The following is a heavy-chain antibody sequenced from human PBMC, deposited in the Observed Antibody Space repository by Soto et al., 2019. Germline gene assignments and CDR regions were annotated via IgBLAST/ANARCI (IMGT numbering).Heavy chain of an antibody. CDR2: INPNSGGT. V-gene: IGHV1-2*04. J-gene: IGHJ6*03. CDR1: GYTFTGYY. CDR3: ARDGGSGSGYYYYMDV. D-gene: IGHD3-10*01. Sequence: ASVKVSCKASGYTFTGYYMHWVRQAPGQGLGWMGWINPNSGGTNYAQKFQGWVTMTRDTSISTAYMELSRLRSDDTAVYYCARDGGSGSGYYYYMDVWGKGTTVTVSS.